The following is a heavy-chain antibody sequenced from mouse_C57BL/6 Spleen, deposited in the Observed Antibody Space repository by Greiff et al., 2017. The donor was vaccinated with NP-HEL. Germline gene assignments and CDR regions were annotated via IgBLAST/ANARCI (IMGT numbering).Heavy chain of an antibody. CDR3: ARRGDGYDGGGDY. V-gene: IGHV1-59*01. D-gene: IGHD2-2*01. J-gene: IGHJ2*01. CDR1: GYTFTSYW. Sequence: QVQLQQPGAELVRPGTSVKLSCKASGYTFTSYWMHWVKQRPGQGLEWIGVIDPSDSYTNYNQKFKGKATLTVDTSSSTAYMQLSSLTSEDSAVYYCARRGDGYDGGGDYWGQGTTLTVSS. CDR2: IDPSDSYT.